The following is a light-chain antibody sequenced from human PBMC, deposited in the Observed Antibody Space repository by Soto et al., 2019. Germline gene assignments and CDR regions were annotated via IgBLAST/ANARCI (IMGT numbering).Light chain of an antibody. CDR3: QHGHRFPTT. CDR1: QDIRDW. V-gene: IGKV1-12*01. Sequence: DIQMTQSPASVSASVGYKFIITCRASQDIRDWLAWYQQRPGEAPELLMYPASSLQTGVPSRFIGSGSGTDFTLTISGLQPEDFATYYCQHGHRFPTTFGGGTKV. J-gene: IGKJ4*01. CDR2: PAS.